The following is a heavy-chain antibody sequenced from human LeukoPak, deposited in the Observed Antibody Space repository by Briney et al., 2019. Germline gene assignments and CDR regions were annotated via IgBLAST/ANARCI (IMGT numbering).Heavy chain of an antibody. Sequence: ETLSLTCAVYGGSFSGYYWSWIRQPPGKGLEWVSAISGSGGSTYYADSVKGRFTISRDNSKNTLYLQMNSLRAEDTAVYYCAKDPRAHYYDSSGYFEYWGQGTLVTVSS. J-gene: IGHJ4*02. D-gene: IGHD3-22*01. CDR3: AKDPRAHYYDSSGYFEY. CDR1: GGSFSGYY. CDR2: ISGSGGST. V-gene: IGHV3-23*01.